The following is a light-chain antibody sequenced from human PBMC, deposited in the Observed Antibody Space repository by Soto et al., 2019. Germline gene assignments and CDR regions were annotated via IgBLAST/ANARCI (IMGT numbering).Light chain of an antibody. CDR1: QSISSW. J-gene: IGKJ1*01. CDR2: KAS. V-gene: IGKV1-5*03. Sequence: DIQMTQSPSTLSASVGDRVTITCRASQSISSWLAWYQQKPGKAPNLLIYKASSLESGVPSRFSGSGSGTEFTLTISSLQPDDFATYYCQQYIDYWTFGQGTKVEIK. CDR3: QQYIDYWT.